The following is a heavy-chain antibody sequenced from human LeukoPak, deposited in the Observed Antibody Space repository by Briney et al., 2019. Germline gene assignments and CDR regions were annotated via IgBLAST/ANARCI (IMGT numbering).Heavy chain of an antibody. D-gene: IGHD3-10*01. V-gene: IGHV1-8*01. CDR3: ATTSGYYYYMDV. Sequence: GASVKVSCKAPGYTFTSYDINWVRQATGQGLEWMGWMNPNSGNTGYAQKFQGRVTMTRNTSISTAYMELSSLRSEDTAVYYCATTSGYYYYMDVWGKGTTVTVSS. CDR1: GYTFTSYD. CDR2: MNPNSGNT. J-gene: IGHJ6*03.